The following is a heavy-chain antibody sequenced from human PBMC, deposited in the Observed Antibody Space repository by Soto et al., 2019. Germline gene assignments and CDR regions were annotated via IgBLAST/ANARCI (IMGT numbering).Heavy chain of an antibody. CDR3: ATGQYYYDSSGYYYS. CDR2: ISSGSSYT. V-gene: IGHV3-11*05. CDR1: GFTFSDYY. D-gene: IGHD3-22*01. Sequence: QVQLVESGGGLVKPGGSLRLSCAASGFTFSDYYMSWIRQAPGKGLEWVSYISSGSSYTNYADSVKGRFTISRDNAKNSLDLQMNSLRAEDTAVYYCATGQYYYDSSGYYYSWGQGTLVTVSS. J-gene: IGHJ4*02.